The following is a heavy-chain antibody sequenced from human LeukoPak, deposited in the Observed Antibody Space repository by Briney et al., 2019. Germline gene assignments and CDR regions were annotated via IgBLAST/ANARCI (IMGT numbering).Heavy chain of an antibody. V-gene: IGHV3-23*01. CDR1: GFTLSSYA. Sequence: PGGSLRLSCAASGFTLSSYAMSWVRQAPGKGLEWVSAISGSGGSTYYADSVKGRFTISRDNSKNTLYLQMNSLRAEDTAVYYCAKGSGSPGVVTDFDYWGQGTLVTVSS. D-gene: IGHD4-23*01. J-gene: IGHJ4*02. CDR3: AKGSGSPGVVTDFDY. CDR2: ISGSGGST.